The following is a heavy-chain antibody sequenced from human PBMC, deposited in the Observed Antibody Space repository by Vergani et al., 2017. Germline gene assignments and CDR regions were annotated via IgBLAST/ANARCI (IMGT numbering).Heavy chain of an antibody. Sequence: EVQLVESGGGLVQPGGSLRLSCAASGFTFSDHYMDWVRQAPGKGLEWVGRTRNKANSYTTEYAASVKGRFTISRDDSKNSLYLQMNSLKTEDTAVYYCARDTQKGVVPAAIPFYYYDMDVWGKXP. V-gene: IGHV3-72*01. D-gene: IGHD2-2*01. CDR3: ARDTQKGVVPAAIPFYYYDMDV. CDR2: TRNKANSYTT. CDR1: GFTFSDHY. J-gene: IGHJ6*03.